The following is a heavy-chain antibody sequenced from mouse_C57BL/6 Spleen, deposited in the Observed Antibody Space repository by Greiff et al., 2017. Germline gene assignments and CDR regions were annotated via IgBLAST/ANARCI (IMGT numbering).Heavy chain of an antibody. D-gene: IGHD1-1*01. CDR1: GYAFSSYW. Sequence: VQLQQSGAELVKPGASVKISCKATGYAFSSYWMNWVKQRPGKGLEWIGQIYPGDGDTNYNGKFKGKATLTADKSSSTAYMQLSSLTSEDSAVDFCARFGSSPAWFAYWGQGTLVTVSA. CDR3: ARFGSSPAWFAY. CDR2: IYPGDGDT. V-gene: IGHV1-80*01. J-gene: IGHJ3*01.